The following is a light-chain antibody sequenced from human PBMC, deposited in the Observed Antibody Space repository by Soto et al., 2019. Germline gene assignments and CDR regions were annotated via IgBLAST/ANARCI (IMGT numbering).Light chain of an antibody. V-gene: IGKV1-39*01. CDR2: GAS. Sequence: DVRMTQSPSSLSASVGDTITITCRASRTIHTYLNWFQQKPGEPPRLLIYGASTLHDGVPSRFSGSGSGADFTLTISGLQPEDFASYHCQQTYSDISFGGGTKV. J-gene: IGKJ4*01. CDR3: QQTYSDIS. CDR1: RTIHTY.